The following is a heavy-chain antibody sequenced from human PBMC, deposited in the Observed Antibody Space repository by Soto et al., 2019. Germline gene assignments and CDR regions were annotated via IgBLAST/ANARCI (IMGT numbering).Heavy chain of an antibody. Sequence: ASVKVSCKASGYTFTSYAMHWVRQAPGQRLEWMGWINAGNGNTKYSQKFQGRVTITRDTSASTAYMELSSLRSEDTAVYYCAKGPWLSGDVGILNYFDYWGQGTLVTVSS. CDR1: GYTFTSYA. V-gene: IGHV1-3*01. CDR3: AKGPWLSGDVGILNYFDY. CDR2: INAGNGNT. D-gene: IGHD7-27*01. J-gene: IGHJ4*02.